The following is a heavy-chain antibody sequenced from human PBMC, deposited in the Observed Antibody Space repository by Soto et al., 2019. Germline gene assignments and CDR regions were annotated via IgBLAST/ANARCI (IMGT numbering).Heavy chain of an antibody. CDR1: GFTFSSYA. Sequence: QVQLVESGGGVVQPGRSLRLSCAASGFTFSSYAMHWVRQAPGKGLEWVAVISYDGGNKYYADSVKGRFTISRDNSKNQLYLQMNSLRAEDTAVYYCARDGRSIFSRGEHSGGMDVWGQGTTVTVSS. V-gene: IGHV3-30-3*01. J-gene: IGHJ6*02. CDR2: ISYDGGNK. D-gene: IGHD2-21*01. CDR3: ARDGRSIFSRGEHSGGMDV.